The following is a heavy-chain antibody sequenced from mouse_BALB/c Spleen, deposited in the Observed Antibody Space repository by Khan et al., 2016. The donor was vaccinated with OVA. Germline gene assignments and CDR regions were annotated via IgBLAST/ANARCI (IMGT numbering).Heavy chain of an antibody. J-gene: IGHJ1*01. CDR3: KRDGNYAHWYFDV. CDR2: INSGSTYT. Sequence: EVELVESGGGLVRPGGSLKLSCAASGFSFTTYTMSWVRQTPERRLEWVATINSGSTYTYYPDSVKGRFTISRDNAKNTLYLQMSSLTSEDTAMYYCKRDGNYAHWYFDVWGAGTTVTVSS. D-gene: IGHD2-1*01. V-gene: IGHV5-6-4*01. CDR1: GFSFTTYT.